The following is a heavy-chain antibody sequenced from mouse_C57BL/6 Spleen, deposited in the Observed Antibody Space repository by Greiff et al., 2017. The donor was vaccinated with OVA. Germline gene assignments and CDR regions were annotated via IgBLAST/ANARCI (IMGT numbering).Heavy chain of an antibody. Sequence: VQLQQPGAELVKPGASVKLSCKASGYTFTSYWLQWVKQRPGQGLEWIGELDPSDSYTNYNQKFKGKATLTVDTSSSTAYMQLSSLTSEDSAVYYCARGGLGDAMDYWGQGTSVTVSA. CDR1: GYTFTSYW. CDR2: LDPSDSYT. V-gene: IGHV1-50*01. J-gene: IGHJ4*01. D-gene: IGHD2-4*01. CDR3: ARGGLGDAMDY.